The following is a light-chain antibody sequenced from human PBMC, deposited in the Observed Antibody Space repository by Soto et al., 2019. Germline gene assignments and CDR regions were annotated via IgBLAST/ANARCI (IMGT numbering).Light chain of an antibody. Sequence: IVLTQSPGTLSLSPGDRASLSCRASQSVSNRYLAWYQQKPGQAPRLLIYGASVRATGIPDRFSGSGSETDFTLTIIRLEPEDFAVYYCQHYGSSPPFTFGPGTKVDI. V-gene: IGKV3-20*01. CDR2: GAS. J-gene: IGKJ3*01. CDR1: QSVSNRY. CDR3: QHYGSSPPFT.